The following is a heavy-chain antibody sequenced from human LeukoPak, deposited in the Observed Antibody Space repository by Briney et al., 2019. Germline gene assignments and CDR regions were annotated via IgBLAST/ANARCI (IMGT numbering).Heavy chain of an antibody. CDR3: VRSAFLTTEFYFDY. D-gene: IGHD4-11*01. V-gene: IGHV3-21*01. J-gene: IGHJ4*01. CDR1: GFTFSSYS. Sequence: NPGGSLRLSCAASGFTFSSYSMNWVRQAPGKGLEWVSSISSSSSNIYYADSVKGRFTISRDNAKNSLYLQMNSLRAEDTAVYYCVRSAFLTTEFYFDYWGHGTLVTVSS. CDR2: ISSSSSNI.